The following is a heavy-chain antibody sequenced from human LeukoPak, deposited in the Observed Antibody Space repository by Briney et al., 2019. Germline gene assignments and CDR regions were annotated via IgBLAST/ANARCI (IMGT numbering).Heavy chain of an antibody. Sequence: PGRSLRLSCAASGFTFSSYAMHWVRQAPGKGLEWVAVISYDGSNKYYADSVKGRFTISRDNSKNTLYLQMNSLRAEDTAVYYCARAGGDYXGQGTLVTVSS. V-gene: IGHV3-30-3*01. J-gene: IGHJ4*02. CDR3: ARAGGDY. CDR1: GFTFSSYA. D-gene: IGHD3-16*01. CDR2: ISYDGSNK.